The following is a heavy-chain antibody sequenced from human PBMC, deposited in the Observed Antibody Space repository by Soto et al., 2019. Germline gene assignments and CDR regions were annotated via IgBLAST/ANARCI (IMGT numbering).Heavy chain of an antibody. D-gene: IGHD2-15*01. Sequence: SETLSLTCTVSGGSISSYYWSWIRQPPGKGLEWIGYIYYSGSTNYNPSLKSRVTISVDTSKNQFSLKLSSVTAADTAVYYCARGVDHYCSGGSCSSSGYFDYWGQGTLVTVSS. CDR2: IYYSGST. CDR1: GGSISSYY. V-gene: IGHV4-59*01. CDR3: ARGVDHYCSGGSCSSSGYFDY. J-gene: IGHJ4*02.